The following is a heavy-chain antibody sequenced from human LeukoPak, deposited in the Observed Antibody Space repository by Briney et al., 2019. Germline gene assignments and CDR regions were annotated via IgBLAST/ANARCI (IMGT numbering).Heavy chain of an antibody. Sequence: GGSLRLSCAASGFTFSSYGMHWVRQAPGKGLEWVAVISYDGSNKYYADSVKGRFTISRDNSKNTLYLQMDSLRAEDTAVYYCARDEFIWGRGTMVTVSS. J-gene: IGHJ3*02. CDR2: ISYDGSNK. V-gene: IGHV3-30*03. CDR1: GFTFSSYG. D-gene: IGHD3-10*01. CDR3: ARDEFI.